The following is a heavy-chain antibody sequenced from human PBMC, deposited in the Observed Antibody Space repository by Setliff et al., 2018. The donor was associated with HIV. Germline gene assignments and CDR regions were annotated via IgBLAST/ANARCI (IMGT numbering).Heavy chain of an antibody. CDR3: ARSVIGYYYYGMDV. J-gene: IGHJ6*02. D-gene: IGHD3-10*01. CDR1: GFTFSSYW. V-gene: IGHV3-43D*03. CDR2: ISWDGGSS. Sequence: PGGSLRLSCAASGFTFSSYWMSWVRQAPGKGLEWVSFISWDGGSSDYADSVKGRFTISRDNSKSSLFLQMNSLRAEDTAVYYCARSVIGYYYYGMDVWGQGTLVTVSS.